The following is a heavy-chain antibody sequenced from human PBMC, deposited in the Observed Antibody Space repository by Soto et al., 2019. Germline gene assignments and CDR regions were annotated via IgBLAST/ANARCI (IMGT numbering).Heavy chain of an antibody. CDR1: GYTFTDYY. CDR3: AREGGDIVQMVYALPWY. D-gene: IGHD2-8*01. Sequence: QVHLVQSGAEVKKPGASVKVSCKASGYTFTDYYMHWVRQAPGQGLEWMGWINPNSGATSYAKRFQGRVTMTRDTSISTAYMELSRLTSDDTAVYYCAREGGDIVQMVYALPWYWGQGTLVTVSS. J-gene: IGHJ4*02. CDR2: INPNSGAT. V-gene: IGHV1-2*02.